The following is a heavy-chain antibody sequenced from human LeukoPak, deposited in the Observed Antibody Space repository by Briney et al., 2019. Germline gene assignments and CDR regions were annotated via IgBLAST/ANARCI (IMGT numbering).Heavy chain of an antibody. Sequence: ASVTVSCKASGGTFSSYAISWVRQAPGQGLEWMGGIIPIFGTANYAQKFQGRVTITADKSTSTAYMELSSLRSEDTAVHYCASGYSYGHYYWGQGTLVTVSS. CDR3: ASGYSYGHYY. CDR1: GGTFSSYA. CDR2: IIPIFGTA. J-gene: IGHJ4*02. V-gene: IGHV1-69*06. D-gene: IGHD5-18*01.